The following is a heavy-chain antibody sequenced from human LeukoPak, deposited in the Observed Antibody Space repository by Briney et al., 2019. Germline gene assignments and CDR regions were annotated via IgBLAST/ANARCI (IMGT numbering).Heavy chain of an antibody. Sequence: GESLKISCKGSGYSFTSYWIGWVRQMPGKGLEWMGIIYPGDSDTRYSPSFQGQVTISADKSINTAYLQWSSLKASDTAMYYCARLACSGGSCYPPPYWGQGTLVTVSS. D-gene: IGHD2-15*01. CDR3: ARLACSGGSCYPPPY. V-gene: IGHV5-51*01. CDR2: IYPGDSDT. J-gene: IGHJ4*02. CDR1: GYSFTSYW.